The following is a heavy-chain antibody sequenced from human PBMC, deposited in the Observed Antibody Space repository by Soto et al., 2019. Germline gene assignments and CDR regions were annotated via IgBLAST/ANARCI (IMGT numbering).Heavy chain of an antibody. D-gene: IGHD4-4*01. V-gene: IGHV3-48*04. CDR1: GFTFSSYS. J-gene: IGHJ2*01. Sequence: GGSLRLSCAASGFTFSSYSMNWVRQAPGKGLEWVSYISSSSSTIYYADSVKGRFTISRDNAKNSLYLQMNSLRAEDTAVYYCARVPLSLYSNYWYFDLWGRGTLVTVSS. CDR2: ISSSSSTI. CDR3: ARVPLSLYSNYWYFDL.